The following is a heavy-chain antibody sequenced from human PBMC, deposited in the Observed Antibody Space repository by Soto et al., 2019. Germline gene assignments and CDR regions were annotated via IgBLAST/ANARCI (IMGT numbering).Heavy chain of an antibody. Sequence: EVQLVESGGGLVKPGGSLRLSCADSGFTFSGYSMNWVRQAPGKGLEWVSSITSSSTYIYYADSVEGRFTISRDNAKNSLYLQMNSLRAEDTAVYYCARDQPSIAYYFDSWGQGTLVTVSS. D-gene: IGHD3-3*02. CDR2: ITSSSTYI. J-gene: IGHJ4*02. V-gene: IGHV3-21*01. CDR1: GFTFSGYS. CDR3: ARDQPSIAYYFDS.